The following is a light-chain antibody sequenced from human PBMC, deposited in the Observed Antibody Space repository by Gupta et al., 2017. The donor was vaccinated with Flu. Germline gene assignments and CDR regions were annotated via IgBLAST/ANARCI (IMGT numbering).Light chain of an antibody. J-gene: IGLJ1*01. CDR1: SSNLNDYNS. CDR2: DVY. CDR3: ISYTSRTSFV. Sequence: SALTQPASVSGSPGQSITIPCTGTSSNLNDYNSVSWYQRHPGKDPKLIIVDVYNRSAGVSNRFSGSKSGNTASLTISGLQAEDEATYYCISYTSRTSFVFGTGTEVSVL. V-gene: IGLV2-14*03.